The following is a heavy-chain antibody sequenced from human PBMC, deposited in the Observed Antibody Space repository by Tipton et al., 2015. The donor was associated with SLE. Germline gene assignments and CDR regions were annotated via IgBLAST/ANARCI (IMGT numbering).Heavy chain of an antibody. CDR3: AKDRTVRFLEWLCLDY. V-gene: IGHV3-30*02. J-gene: IGHJ4*02. CDR1: GFTFSSYG. CDR2: IRYDGSNK. D-gene: IGHD3-3*01. Sequence: SLRLSCAASGFTFSSYGMHWVRQAPGKGLEWVAFIRYDGSNKYYADSVKGRFTISRDNSKNTLYLQMNSLRAEDTALYYCAKDRTVRFLEWLCLDYWGQGTLVTVSS.